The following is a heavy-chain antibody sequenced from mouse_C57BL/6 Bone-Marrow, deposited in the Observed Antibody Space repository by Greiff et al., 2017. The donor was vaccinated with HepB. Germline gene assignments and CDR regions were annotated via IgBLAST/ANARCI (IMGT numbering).Heavy chain of an antibody. Sequence: EVKLVESGGGLVKPGGSLKLSCAASGFTFSSYAMSWVRQTPEKRLEWVATISDGGSYTYYPDNVKGRFTISRDNAKNNLYLQMSHLKSEDTAMYYCARAGAVDGSSSENYAMDYWGQGTSVTVSS. V-gene: IGHV5-4*03. CDR2: ISDGGSYT. D-gene: IGHD1-1*01. CDR3: ARAGAVDGSSSENYAMDY. J-gene: IGHJ4*01. CDR1: GFTFSSYA.